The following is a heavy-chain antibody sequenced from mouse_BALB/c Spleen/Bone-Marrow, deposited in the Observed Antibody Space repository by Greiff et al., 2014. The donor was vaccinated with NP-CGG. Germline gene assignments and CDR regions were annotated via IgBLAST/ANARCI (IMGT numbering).Heavy chain of an antibody. V-gene: IGHV1S29*02. Sequence: EVQGVESGPELAKPGASVKISCKASGYTFTDYNMHWVKQSHGKSLEWIGYIYPYNGGTGYNQKFKSKATLTVDNSSSTAYMELRSLTSEDSAVYYCARLDGYYVAMDYWGQGTSVTVSS. J-gene: IGHJ4*01. CDR1: GYTFTDYN. CDR2: IYPYNGGT. CDR3: ARLDGYYVAMDY. D-gene: IGHD2-3*01.